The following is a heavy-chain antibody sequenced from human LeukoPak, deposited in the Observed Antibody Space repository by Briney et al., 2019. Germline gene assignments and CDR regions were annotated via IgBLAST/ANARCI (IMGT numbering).Heavy chain of an antibody. J-gene: IGHJ6*02. V-gene: IGHV3-74*01. D-gene: IGHD1-1*01. CDR2: ITGDGSST. CDR1: GFTFSSYW. CDR3: ARDGSGLDV. Sequence: GGSLRLSCAASGFTFSSYWMHWVRQAPGKGLVWVSRITGDGSSTSYADSVKGRFTISRDNSDDTLTLQMNSLRVEDTAVYYCARDGSGLDVWGQGTTVTVSS.